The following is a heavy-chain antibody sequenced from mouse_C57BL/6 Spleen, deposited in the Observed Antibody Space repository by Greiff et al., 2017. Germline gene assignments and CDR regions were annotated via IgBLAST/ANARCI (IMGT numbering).Heavy chain of an antibody. V-gene: IGHV1-26*01. CDR2: INPNNGGT. Sequence: VQLKQSGPELVKPGASVKISCKASGYTFTDYYMNWVKQSHGKSLEWIGDINPNNGGTSYNQKFKGKATLTVDKSSSTAYMELRSLTSEDSAVYYCARTGRYFDYWGQGTTLTVSS. J-gene: IGHJ2*01. CDR1: GYTFTDYY. D-gene: IGHD4-1*01. CDR3: ARTGRYFDY.